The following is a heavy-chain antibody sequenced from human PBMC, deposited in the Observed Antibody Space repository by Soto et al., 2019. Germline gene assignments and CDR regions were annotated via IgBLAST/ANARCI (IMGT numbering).Heavy chain of an antibody. Sequence: SETLSLTCTVSGAPINSDYWSWIRQSPGKGLEWIGYIYHIGSTDYNPSLKSRVTISIDKSKNQFSQNLRSVTAADTAVYFCARFTYKSGFNWFDPWGQGTQVTVSS. J-gene: IGHJ5*02. CDR2: IYHIGST. V-gene: IGHV4-59*01. D-gene: IGHD5-12*01. CDR1: GAPINSDY. CDR3: ARFTYKSGFNWFDP.